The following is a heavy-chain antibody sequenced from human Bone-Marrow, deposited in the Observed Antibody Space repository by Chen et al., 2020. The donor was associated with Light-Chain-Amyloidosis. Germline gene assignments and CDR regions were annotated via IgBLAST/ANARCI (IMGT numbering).Heavy chain of an antibody. CDR3: VILSSGDFGSAW. CDR2: ISHDVEDK. J-gene: IGHJ4*02. Sequence: QVHLVESGGRLVQPGKSVRLSCETSGFTFISYAIHWVCQAPGKGLEWLAVISHDVEDKYCADSVRGRFNISRDNSKNTLFLQMSSLIVEDTALYYCVILSSGDFGSAWWGQGTLVTVSS. D-gene: IGHD3-10*01. V-gene: IGHV3-30*04. CDR1: GFTFISYA.